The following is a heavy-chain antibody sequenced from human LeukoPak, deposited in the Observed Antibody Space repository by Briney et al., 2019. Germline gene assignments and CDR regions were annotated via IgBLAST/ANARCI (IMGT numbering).Heavy chain of an antibody. D-gene: IGHD6-19*01. Sequence: GGSLRLSYAASGFTFSSYSMNWVRQAPGKGLEWVSYISSSSSTIYYADSVKGRFTISRDNAKNSLYLQMNSLRAEDTAVYYCARDRTGQWLVPYYFDYWGQGTLVTVSS. CDR2: ISSSSSTI. CDR1: GFTFSSYS. J-gene: IGHJ4*02. CDR3: ARDRTGQWLVPYYFDY. V-gene: IGHV3-48*01.